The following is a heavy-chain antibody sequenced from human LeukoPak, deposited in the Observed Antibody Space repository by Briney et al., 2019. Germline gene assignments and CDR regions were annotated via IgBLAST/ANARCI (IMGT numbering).Heavy chain of an antibody. CDR1: X. Sequence: XXHXXRQAPGKXLEWGAXISYDGSNKYYAASVKGRFTISRDNSKNTLYLQMNSLRAEDTAVYYCARDPDDSSGYYLDYWGQGTLVTVSS. CDR3: ARDPDDSSGYYLDY. J-gene: IGHJ4*02. CDR2: ISYDGSNK. V-gene: IGHV3-30-3*01. D-gene: IGHD3-22*01.